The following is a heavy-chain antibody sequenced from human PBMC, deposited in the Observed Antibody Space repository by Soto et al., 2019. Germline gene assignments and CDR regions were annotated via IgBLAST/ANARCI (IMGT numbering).Heavy chain of an antibody. CDR1: GYSISSGYH. CDR2: IYYSGST. V-gene: IGHV4-38-2*01. Sequence: SEILSLTCAVSGYSISSGYHWGWIRQPPGKGLEWIGSIYYSGSTYYNPSLKSRVTIALDTSKNQFSLRLRSVTAADTAVYYCARGSYGLDVWGQGTTVT. D-gene: IGHD3-10*01. CDR3: ARGSYGLDV. J-gene: IGHJ6*02.